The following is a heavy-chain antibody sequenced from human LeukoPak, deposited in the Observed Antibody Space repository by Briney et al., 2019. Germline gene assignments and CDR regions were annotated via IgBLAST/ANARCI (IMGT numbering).Heavy chain of an antibody. CDR1: GFTFSSYA. J-gene: IGHJ4*02. CDR3: AKTGAQAPSLLPFDN. D-gene: IGHD7-27*01. Sequence: QAGRSLRLSCAASGFTFSSYAMSWVRQAPGKGLEWVSAISGSGGSTYYTDSVKGRFTISRDISKNTLFLQMNSLRAEDTALYYCAKTGAQAPSLLPFDNWGQGTLVTVSS. CDR2: ISGSGGST. V-gene: IGHV3-23*01.